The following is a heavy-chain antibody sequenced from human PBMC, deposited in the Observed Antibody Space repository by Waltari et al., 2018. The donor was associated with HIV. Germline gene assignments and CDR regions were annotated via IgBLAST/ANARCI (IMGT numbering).Heavy chain of an antibody. CDR2: ISYDGSNK. CDR3: ARDEGYFDWLSIDY. D-gene: IGHD3-9*01. CDR1: GFTFSSYA. V-gene: IGHV3-30*04. Sequence: QVQLVESGGGVVQPGRSLRLSCAASGFTFSSYAMHWVRQAPGKGLEWVAVISYDGSNKYYADSVKGRFTISRDNSKNTLYLQMNSLRAEDTAVYYCARDEGYFDWLSIDYWGQGTLVTVSS. J-gene: IGHJ4*02.